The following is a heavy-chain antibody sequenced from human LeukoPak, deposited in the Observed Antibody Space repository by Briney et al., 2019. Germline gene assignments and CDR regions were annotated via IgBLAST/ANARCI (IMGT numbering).Heavy chain of an antibody. CDR2: ISWDGGST. J-gene: IGHJ4*02. Sequence: PGGSLRLSCAASGFTFDDYTMHWVRQAPGKGLEWVSLISWDGGSTYYADSVKGRFTISRDNSKNTLYLQMNSLRAEDTAVYYCARDDYVVYWGQGTLVTVSS. D-gene: IGHD4-17*01. V-gene: IGHV3-43*01. CDR3: ARDDYVVY. CDR1: GFTFDDYT.